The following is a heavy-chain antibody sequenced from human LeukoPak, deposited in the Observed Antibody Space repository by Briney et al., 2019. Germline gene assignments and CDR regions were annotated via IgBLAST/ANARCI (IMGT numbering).Heavy chain of an antibody. CDR3: AKDRYQKVHAFDI. Sequence: GGSLRLSCAAPGFTFSSYAMSWVRQAPGKGLEWVSAISGSGGSTYYADSVKGRFTISRDNSTNTLYLQMNSLRAEDTAVYYCAKDRYQKVHAFDIWGQGTMVTVSS. CDR1: GFTFSSYA. J-gene: IGHJ3*02. V-gene: IGHV3-23*01. D-gene: IGHD1-14*01. CDR2: ISGSGGST.